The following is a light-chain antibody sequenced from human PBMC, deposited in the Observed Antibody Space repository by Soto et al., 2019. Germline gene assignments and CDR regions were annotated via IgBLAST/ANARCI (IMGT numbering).Light chain of an antibody. CDR3: CSYVGNYVYV. CDR1: SSDVGGDKY. CDR2: DVT. V-gene: IGLV2-11*01. J-gene: IGLJ1*01. Sequence: QSVLTQPPSVSGSPGQSVTISCTGTSSDVGGDKYVAWYQQYPGKAPKLMIYDVTKRPSGVPDRFSGSKSGNTASLTISGLQAEDEADYYCCSYVGNYVYVFGTGTKLTVL.